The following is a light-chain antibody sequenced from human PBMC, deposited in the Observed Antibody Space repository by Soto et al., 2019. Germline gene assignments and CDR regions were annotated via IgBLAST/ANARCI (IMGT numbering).Light chain of an antibody. J-gene: IGKJ1*01. CDR3: MQGGHWPWT. CDR2: KVS. V-gene: IGKV2-30*01. Sequence: DVVMTQSPLSLPVTLGQPASISCRSSQSLVSSDGNTYLNWFQQRPGQSPRRLIYKVSNRDSGVPDRFSGSGSGSDFTLKISRVEPEDVATYYCMQGGHWPWTFGQGTKVEIK. CDR1: QSLVSSDGNTY.